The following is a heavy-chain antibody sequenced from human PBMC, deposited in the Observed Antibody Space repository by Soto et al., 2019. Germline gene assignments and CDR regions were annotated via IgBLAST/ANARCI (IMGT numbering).Heavy chain of an antibody. V-gene: IGHV4-59*08. CDR2: IYYSGNT. CDR1: GGSISSNY. Sequence: SETLSLTCTVSGGSISSNYWSWIRQPPGKGLEWIGYIYYSGNTNYNPSLKSRVTISIDTSKNQFSLKLSSVTAADTAVYYCARHGGKTVANEFGYWGQGTLVTVSS. D-gene: IGHD6-19*01. CDR3: ARHGGKTVANEFGY. J-gene: IGHJ4*02.